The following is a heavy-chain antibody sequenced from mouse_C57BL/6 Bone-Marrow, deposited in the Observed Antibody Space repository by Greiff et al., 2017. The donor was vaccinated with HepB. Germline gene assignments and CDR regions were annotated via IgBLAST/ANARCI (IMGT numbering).Heavy chain of an antibody. D-gene: IGHD1-1*01. Sequence: QVQLQQSGAELVRPGASVKLSCKASGYTFTDYYINWVKQRPGQGLEWIARIYPGSGNTYYNEKFKGKATLTAEKSSSTAYMQLSSLTSEDSAVYFCAKRILGTTIVFDYWGQGTTLTVSS. J-gene: IGHJ2*01. CDR3: AKRILGTTIVFDY. CDR1: GYTFTDYY. V-gene: IGHV1-76*01. CDR2: IYPGSGNT.